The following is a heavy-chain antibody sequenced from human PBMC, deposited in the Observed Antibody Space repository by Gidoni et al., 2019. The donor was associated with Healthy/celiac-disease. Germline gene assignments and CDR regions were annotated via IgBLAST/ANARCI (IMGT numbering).Heavy chain of an antibody. D-gene: IGHD4-4*01. CDR3: AKGRHSNYVLSYMDV. V-gene: IGHV3-23*01. J-gene: IGHJ6*03. Sequence: FTISRDNSKNTLYLQMNSLRAEDTAVYYCAKGRHSNYVLSYMDVWGKGTTVTVSS.